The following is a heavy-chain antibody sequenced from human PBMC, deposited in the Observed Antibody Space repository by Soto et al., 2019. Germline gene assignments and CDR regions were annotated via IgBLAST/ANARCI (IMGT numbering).Heavy chain of an antibody. J-gene: IGHJ6*02. CDR2: IIPIFGTA. Sequence: SVKVSCKASGGTFSSYAISWVRQAPGQGLEWMGGIIPIFGTANYAQKFQGRVTITADESTSTAYMELSSLRSEDTAVYYCARVSPWELLAVYYYGMDVWGQGTTVTVSS. D-gene: IGHD1-26*01. V-gene: IGHV1-69*13. CDR3: ARVSPWELLAVYYYGMDV. CDR1: GGTFSSYA.